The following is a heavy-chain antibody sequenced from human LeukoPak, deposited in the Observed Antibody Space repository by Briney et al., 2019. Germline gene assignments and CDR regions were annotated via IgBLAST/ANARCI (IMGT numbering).Heavy chain of an antibody. CDR1: GASMRSETHY. V-gene: IGHV4-31*03. D-gene: IGHD6-6*01. J-gene: IGHJ6*02. Sequence: PSEALSLTCTVTGASMRSETHYWSWIRQHPGKGLEWIGCIYYSGSTYYNPSLKSRVTISVDTSKNQFSLKLSSVTAADTAVYYCARSIWIPPLNYYYYGMDVWGQGTTVTVSS. CDR2: IYYSGST. CDR3: ARSIWIPPLNYYYYGMDV.